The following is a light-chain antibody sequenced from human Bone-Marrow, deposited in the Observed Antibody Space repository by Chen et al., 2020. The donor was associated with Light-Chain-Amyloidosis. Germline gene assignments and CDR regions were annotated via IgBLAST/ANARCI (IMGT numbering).Light chain of an antibody. V-gene: IGLV2-14*03. CDR2: DVS. CDR1: SSDVGGYNY. J-gene: IGLJ2*01. Sequence: QSALTQPASVSGSPGQSSTISCTGTSSDVGGYNYDYWYQQHPGKVPKVMICDVSNRPSGFSNRFSGSNSGSTATLSISGLQAEDEAHYYCSSYTSSSALVFGGGTKLTVL. CDR3: SSYTSSSALV.